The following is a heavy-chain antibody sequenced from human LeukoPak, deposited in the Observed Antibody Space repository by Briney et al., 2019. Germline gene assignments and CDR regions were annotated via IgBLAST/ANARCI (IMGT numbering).Heavy chain of an antibody. CDR3: ARVGSSGSMDV. V-gene: IGHV3-11*04. Sequence: GGPLRLSCAASGFTFSDYYMSWIRQAPGKGLEGVSYISSSGSTIYYADSVKGRFTISRDNAKNSLYLQMNSLRAEDTAVYYCARVGSSGSMDVWGKGTTVTVSS. CDR1: GFTFSDYY. J-gene: IGHJ6*04. D-gene: IGHD6-19*01. CDR2: ISSSGSTI.